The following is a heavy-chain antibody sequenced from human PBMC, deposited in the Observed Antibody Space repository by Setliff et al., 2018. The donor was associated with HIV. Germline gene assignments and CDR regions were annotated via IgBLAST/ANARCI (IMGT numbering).Heavy chain of an antibody. CDR3: ARDLRSSHGSPNYFDY. J-gene: IGHJ4*02. CDR1: GFTFGGYG. V-gene: IGHV3-49*04. Sequence: GGSLRLSCIASGFTFGGYGLSWVRQAPGEGLEWVGFTRSKAYGGTTEYAASVKGRFTISRDDSKGVAYREMNSLRAEETAVYYCARDLRSSHGSPNYFDYWGQGTLVTVSS. CDR2: TRSKAYGGTT. D-gene: IGHD2-15*01.